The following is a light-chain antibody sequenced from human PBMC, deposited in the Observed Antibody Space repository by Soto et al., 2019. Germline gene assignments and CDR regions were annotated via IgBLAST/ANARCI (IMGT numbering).Light chain of an antibody. V-gene: IGKV3-15*01. J-gene: IGKJ3*01. CDR2: GAS. CDR1: QGVGSD. CDR3: QQYNNWPPFT. Sequence: EIVMTQSPVTLSASPGERVTLSCRASQGVGSDVAWYQQKPGQAPGLLIYGASIREVGVPARFSGSGSGTEFTLTISSLQSEDFAVYYCQQYNNWPPFTYGLGPSWTSN.